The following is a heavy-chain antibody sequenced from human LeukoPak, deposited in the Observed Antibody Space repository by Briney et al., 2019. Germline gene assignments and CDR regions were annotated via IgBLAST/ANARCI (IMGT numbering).Heavy chain of an antibody. V-gene: IGHV1-2*06. Sequence: GASVKVSCKASGYTFTGYYMHWVRQAPGQGLEWMGRINPNSGGTNYAQEFQGRVTMTRDTSISTAYMELSRLRSDDTPVYYFARDISAGIQASQGWFDPWGQGTLVTVSS. D-gene: IGHD3-10*01. CDR1: GYTFTGYY. J-gene: IGHJ5*02. CDR2: INPNSGGT. CDR3: ARDISAGIQASQGWFDP.